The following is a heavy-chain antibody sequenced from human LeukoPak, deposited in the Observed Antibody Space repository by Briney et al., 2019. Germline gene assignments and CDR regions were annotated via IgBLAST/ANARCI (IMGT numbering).Heavy chain of an antibody. CDR1: GFIFSNYA. J-gene: IGHJ4*02. D-gene: IGHD3-22*01. CDR2: I. Sequence: GSLRLSCAASGFIFSNYAMHWVRQAPGKGLQYVSTINADSVKGRFTISRDNSKNTLYLQMGSLRAEDMAVYYCARESLSYYDSGSYSFYFDNWGQGTLVTVSS. CDR3: ARESLSYYDSGSYSFYFDN. V-gene: IGHV3-64*02.